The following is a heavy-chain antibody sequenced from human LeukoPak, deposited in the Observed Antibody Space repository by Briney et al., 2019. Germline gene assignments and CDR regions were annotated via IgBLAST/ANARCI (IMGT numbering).Heavy chain of an antibody. CDR3: TRDRGWQSFDY. CDR1: GFTFSTYW. Sequence: PGGSLRLSCAASGFTFSTYWMTWVGQAPGKGLERVANIKVDGSEKYYVDSVKGRFTISRDNAKNSLYLQMNSLRVEDTAVYYCTRDRGWQSFDYWGQGTLVTVSS. CDR2: IKVDGSEK. V-gene: IGHV3-7*01. D-gene: IGHD3-10*01. J-gene: IGHJ4*02.